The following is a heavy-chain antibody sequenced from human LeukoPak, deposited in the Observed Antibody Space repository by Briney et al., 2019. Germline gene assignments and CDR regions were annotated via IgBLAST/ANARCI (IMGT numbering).Heavy chain of an antibody. D-gene: IGHD1-7*01. J-gene: IGHJ4*02. Sequence: GASVKVSCKASGYTFTGYYMHWVRQAPGQGLEWMGWINPNSGGTNYAQKFQGWVTMTRDTSISTAYMELSRLRSDDTAVYYCALTPNWNYSFDYWGQGTLVTVSS. CDR2: INPNSGGT. V-gene: IGHV1-2*04. CDR3: ALTPNWNYSFDY. CDR1: GYTFTGYY.